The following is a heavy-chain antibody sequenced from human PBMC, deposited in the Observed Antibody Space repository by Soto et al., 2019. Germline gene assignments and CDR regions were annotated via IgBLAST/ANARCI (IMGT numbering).Heavy chain of an antibody. CDR3: AKDSAAGLFDY. CDR2: ISWNSGSI. Sequence: PGGSLRLSCAASGFTFDDYAMHWVRQAPGKGLEWVSGISWNSGSIGYADSVKGRFTISRDNAKNSLYLQMNSLRAEDTALYYCAKDSAAGLFDYWGQGTLVTVSS. CDR1: GFTFDDYA. D-gene: IGHD6-13*01. V-gene: IGHV3-9*01. J-gene: IGHJ4*02.